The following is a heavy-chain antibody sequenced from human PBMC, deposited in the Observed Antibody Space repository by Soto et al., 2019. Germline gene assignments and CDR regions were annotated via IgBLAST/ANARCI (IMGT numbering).Heavy chain of an antibody. CDR1: GYTFTSYY. J-gene: IGHJ5*02. Sequence: QEQLVQSGAEVKKPGASVKVSCKASGYTFTSYYLHWVRQAPGQGLEWMGVINPSGGSTIYAQRFQGKVTLTMDTSTSTVYMELSSLRSEDTAMYYCARDRRGIVMIPGAEGWFAPWCEGTLVTVSS. D-gene: IGHD3-10*01. V-gene: IGHV1-46*01. CDR3: ARDRRGIVMIPGAEGWFAP. CDR2: INPSGGST.